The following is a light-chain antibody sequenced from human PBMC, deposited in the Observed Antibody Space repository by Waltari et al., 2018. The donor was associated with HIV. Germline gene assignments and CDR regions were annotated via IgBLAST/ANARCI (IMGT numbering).Light chain of an antibody. J-gene: IGKJ2*01. V-gene: IGKV4-1*01. CDR1: QSLFYTSDNKNF. CDR3: QQYFSVPYT. Sequence: DVVMTQSPDSLAVSLGEMATLNCKSNQSLFYTSDNKNFLAWYQQKAGQRPRLLIYWSSTRASGVPDRFSGSGSETDFTLTITSLQAEDVAIYFCQQYFSVPYTFGQGTKLEIK. CDR2: WSS.